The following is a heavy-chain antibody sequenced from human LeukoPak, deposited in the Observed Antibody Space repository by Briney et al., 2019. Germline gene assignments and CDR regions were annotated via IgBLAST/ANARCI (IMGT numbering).Heavy chain of an antibody. CDR3: AKEAYDSSGYKLAPFDY. CDR2: IKQDGSEK. Sequence: GGSLRLSCAASGFTFSSYWMSWVRQAPGKGLEWVANIKQDGSEKYYVDSVKGRFTISRDNAKNSLYLQMNSLRAEDTAVYYCAKEAYDSSGYKLAPFDYWGQGTLVTVSS. D-gene: IGHD3-22*01. CDR1: GFTFSSYW. J-gene: IGHJ4*02. V-gene: IGHV3-7*01.